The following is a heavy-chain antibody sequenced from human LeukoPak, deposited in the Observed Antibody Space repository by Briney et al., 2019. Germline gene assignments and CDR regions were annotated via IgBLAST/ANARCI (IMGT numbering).Heavy chain of an antibody. CDR2: IKWNGGST. J-gene: IGHJ6*04. V-gene: IGHV3-20*04. D-gene: IGHD3-3*01. Sequence: GGSLRLSCAASGFTFDDYGMNWVRQAPGKGLEWVSGIKWNGGSTGYADSVKGRFTISRDNAKNSLYLQMNSLRAEDTAVYYCARGGGIFGVVITVPMDVGGKGTTVTVSA. CDR3: ARGGGIFGVVITVPMDV. CDR1: GFTFDDYG.